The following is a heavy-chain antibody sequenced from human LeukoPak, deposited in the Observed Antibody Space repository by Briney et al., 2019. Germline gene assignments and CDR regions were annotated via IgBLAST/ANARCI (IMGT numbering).Heavy chain of an antibody. Sequence: PGGSLRLSCAASGFTFSSYGMSWVRQAPGKGLEWVSAISGSGGSTYYADSVKGRFTISRDNSKNTLYLQMNSLRAEDTAVYYCATQQRGSSGLGPRNYYYYYMDVWGKGTTVTVSS. V-gene: IGHV3-23*01. D-gene: IGHD6-19*01. CDR3: ATQQRGSSGLGPRNYYYYYMDV. CDR2: ISGSGGST. J-gene: IGHJ6*03. CDR1: GFTFSSYG.